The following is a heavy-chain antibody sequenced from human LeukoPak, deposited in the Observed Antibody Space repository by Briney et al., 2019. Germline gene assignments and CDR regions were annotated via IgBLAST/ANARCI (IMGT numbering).Heavy chain of an antibody. CDR2: INPNSGGT. V-gene: IGHV1-2*02. CDR3: ARLVAAAGTGDY. CDR1: GYTFTGYY. Sequence: GASVKVSCKASGYTFTGYYMHWVRQAPGQGLEWMGWINPNSGGTNYAQKFQGRVTMTRDTSISTAYMELSRLRSDDMAVYYCARLVAAAGTGDYWGQGTLVTASS. J-gene: IGHJ4*02. D-gene: IGHD6-13*01.